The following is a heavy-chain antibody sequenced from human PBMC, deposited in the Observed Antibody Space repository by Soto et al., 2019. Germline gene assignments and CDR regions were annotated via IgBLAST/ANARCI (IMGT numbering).Heavy chain of an antibody. CDR1: GFTFSSYA. V-gene: IGHV3-23*01. D-gene: IGHD2-15*01. CDR2: ISGSGGNT. Sequence: EVQLLESGGGLVQPGGSLRLSCAASGFTFSSYAMSWVRQAPGKGLEWVSAISGSGGNTYYADSVKGRFTISRDNSKNTLYLQMNSLRAEDTAVYYCAKDRRGLVVVAATPPDYWGQGTLVTVSS. CDR3: AKDRRGLVVVAATPPDY. J-gene: IGHJ4*02.